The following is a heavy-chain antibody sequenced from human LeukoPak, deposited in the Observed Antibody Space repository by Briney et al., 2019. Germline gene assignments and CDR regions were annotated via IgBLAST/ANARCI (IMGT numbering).Heavy chain of an antibody. J-gene: IGHJ5*02. V-gene: IGHV3-23*01. CDR3: AKAMTSVVTPGAS. Sequence: QPGGSLRLSCAASGFNFRNHAMSWVRQASGKGLEWVSVISGSGGSTYYGDSVKGRFTISRDNSKNTPYLQMNSLRAEDTAVYFCAKAMTSVVTPGASWGQGTLVTVSS. CDR2: ISGSGGST. D-gene: IGHD4-23*01. CDR1: GFNFRNHA.